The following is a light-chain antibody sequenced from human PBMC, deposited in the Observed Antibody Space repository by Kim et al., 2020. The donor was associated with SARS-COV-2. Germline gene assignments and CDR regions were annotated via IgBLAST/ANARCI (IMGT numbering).Light chain of an antibody. CDR3: SSYTSSTTV. CDR1: SSDVGDYNY. J-gene: IGLJ3*02. V-gene: IGLV2-14*03. Sequence: PGQSITFSCTGTSSDVGDYNYVSWYQQHPGKAPKLMIYDVSKRPSGVSNRFSGSKSGNTASLTISGLQAEDEADYYCSSYTSSTTVFGGGTQLTVL. CDR2: DVS.